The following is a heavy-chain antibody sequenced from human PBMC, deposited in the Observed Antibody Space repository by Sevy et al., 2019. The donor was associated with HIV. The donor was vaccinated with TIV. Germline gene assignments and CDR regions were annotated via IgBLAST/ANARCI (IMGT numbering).Heavy chain of an antibody. CDR3: ARVRGGLERRV. D-gene: IGHD1-1*01. CDR2: ISYDGSNK. Sequence: GGSLRLSCAASGFTFSSYAMHWVRQAPGKGLEWVAVISYDGSNKYYADSVKGRFTISRDNSKNTLYLQMNSLRAEDTAVYYCARVRGGLERRVWGQGTTVTVSS. V-gene: IGHV3-30-3*01. CDR1: GFTFSSYA. J-gene: IGHJ6*02.